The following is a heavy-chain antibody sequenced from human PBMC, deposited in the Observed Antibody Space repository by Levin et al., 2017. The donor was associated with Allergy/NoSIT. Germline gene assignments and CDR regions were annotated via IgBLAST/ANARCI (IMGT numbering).Heavy chain of an antibody. V-gene: IGHV4-59*08. Sequence: PSETLSLTCTVSGGSISNFYWSWIRQPPGKGLEWIGYIYYTGSTNYNPSLKSRATISGDRSKNQFSLGLTSVTAADTAVYYCAGGNSWNDNWFDPWGQGTLVTVSS. CDR3: AGGNSWNDNWFDP. J-gene: IGHJ5*02. CDR1: GGSISNFY. CDR2: IYYTGST. D-gene: IGHD1-1*01.